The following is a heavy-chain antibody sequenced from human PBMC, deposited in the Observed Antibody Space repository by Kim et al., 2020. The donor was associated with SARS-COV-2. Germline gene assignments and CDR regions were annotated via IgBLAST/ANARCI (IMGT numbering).Heavy chain of an antibody. CDR1: GFTFSDFY. D-gene: IGHD2-21*02. J-gene: IGHJ6*02. CDR2: ISTSSSYT. Sequence: GGSLRLSCAASGFTFSDFYLSWIRKAPGKGLEWVSYISTSSSYTNYADSVKGRFTTSRDNAKNSLYLQMNSLRAEDTAVYYCARGGFCGGDCPSYYYYYAMDVWGQGTTVTVSS. V-gene: IGHV3-11*05. CDR3: ARGGFCGGDCPSYYYYYAMDV.